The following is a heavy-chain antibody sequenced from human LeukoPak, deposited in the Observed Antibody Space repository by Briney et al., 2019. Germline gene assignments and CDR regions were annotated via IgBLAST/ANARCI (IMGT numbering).Heavy chain of an antibody. V-gene: IGHV4-39*01. CDR3: ARHQGYSYGYADY. CDR2: IYYSGST. J-gene: IGHJ4*02. CDR1: GGSISSRSYY. Sequence: PSETLSLTCIVSGGSISSRSYYWGWIRQPPGKGLEWIGSIYYSGSTYYNPSLKSRVTISVDTSKNHFSLKLTSVTAADTAVYYCARHQGYSYGYADYWGQGTLVTVSS. D-gene: IGHD5-18*01.